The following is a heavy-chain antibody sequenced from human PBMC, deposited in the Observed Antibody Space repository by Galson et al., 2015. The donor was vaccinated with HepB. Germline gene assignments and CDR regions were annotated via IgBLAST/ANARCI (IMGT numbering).Heavy chain of an antibody. CDR2: SSRDGTYI. V-gene: IGHV3-74*01. Sequence: PLRLACAASGFTVRNSWMHWVGQAPGEGLVWAPRSSRDGTYITYADSVMGRVSISIGNANDTLDLQMNSPRAEDTALYYCARTRGAAAGIFDYWGQGSLVTVSS. CDR3: ARTRGAAAGIFDY. D-gene: IGHD6-13*01. J-gene: IGHJ4*02. CDR1: GFTVRNSW.